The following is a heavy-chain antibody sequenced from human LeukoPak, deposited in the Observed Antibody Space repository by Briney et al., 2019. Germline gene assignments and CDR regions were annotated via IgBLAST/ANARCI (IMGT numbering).Heavy chain of an antibody. CDR3: ARKKYSSSWNFDY. CDR1: GYSFTSYW. D-gene: IGHD6-13*01. J-gene: IGHJ4*02. V-gene: IGHV5-51*01. Sequence: GESLKISCKGSGYSFTSYWIGWVRQMPGKGLEWMGIIYPGDSDTRYSPSFQGQVTISADKSISTAYLQWSSLKASDTAMHYCARKKYSSSWNFDYWGQGTLVTVSS. CDR2: IYPGDSDT.